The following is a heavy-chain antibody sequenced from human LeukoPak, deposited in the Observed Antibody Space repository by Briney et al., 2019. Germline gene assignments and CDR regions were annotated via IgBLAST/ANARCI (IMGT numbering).Heavy chain of an antibody. D-gene: IGHD1-26*01. J-gene: IGHJ3*02. Sequence: PSETLSLTCTVSGGSISSSSYYWGWIRQPPGKGLEWIGSLYYSGSTYYNPSLKSRVTISVDTSKNQFSLKLSSVTAADTAVYYCARNAIVGAMVAFDIWGQGTMVTVSS. V-gene: IGHV4-39*07. CDR1: GGSISSSSYY. CDR3: ARNAIVGAMVAFDI. CDR2: LYYSGST.